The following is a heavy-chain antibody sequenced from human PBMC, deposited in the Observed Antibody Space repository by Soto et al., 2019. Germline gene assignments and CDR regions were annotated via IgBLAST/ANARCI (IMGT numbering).Heavy chain of an antibody. J-gene: IGHJ5*02. V-gene: IGHV4-4*07. CDR2: IYATGTT. CDR1: GASINGFY. CDR3: VRDGTKTLRDWFDP. Sequence: SETLSLTCTVSGASINGFYWSWIRKSAGKGLEWIGRIYATGTTDYNPSLKSRVMMSVDTSKKQFSLKLRSVTAADTAVYYCVRDGTKTLRDWFDPWGQGISVTVSS. D-gene: IGHD1-1*01.